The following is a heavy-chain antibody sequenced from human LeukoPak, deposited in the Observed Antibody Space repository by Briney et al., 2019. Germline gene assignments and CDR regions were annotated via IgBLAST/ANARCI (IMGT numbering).Heavy chain of an antibody. CDR3: ARVIFNVWELYGFGDY. CDR2: ISGSGGTT. V-gene: IGHV3-23*01. J-gene: IGHJ4*02. D-gene: IGHD1-26*01. Sequence: PGGSLRLSCIASGFTFSSYAMTWVRQAPGKRLEWVSGISGSGGTTYSADSVKGRFTISRDNSKNTLYLQMNSLRAEDTATYYCARVIFNVWELYGFGDYWGQGTLVTVSS. CDR1: GFTFSSYA.